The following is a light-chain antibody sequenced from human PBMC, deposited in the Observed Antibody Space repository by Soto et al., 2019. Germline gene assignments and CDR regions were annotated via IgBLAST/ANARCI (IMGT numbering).Light chain of an antibody. CDR3: QQYNNWPPTWT. J-gene: IGKJ1*01. CDR1: QSVISSY. V-gene: IGKV3-15*01. Sequence: IVLMQSPGTLSLSPGERATLSCRASQSVISSYLAWYQQKPGQAPRLLIYGASTRATGIPARFSGSGSGTEFTLTISSLQSEDFAVYYCQQYNNWPPTWTFGQGTKVDIK. CDR2: GAS.